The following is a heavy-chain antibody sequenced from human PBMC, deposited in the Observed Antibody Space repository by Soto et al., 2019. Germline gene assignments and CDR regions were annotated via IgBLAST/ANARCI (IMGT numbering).Heavy chain of an antibody. J-gene: IGHJ4*02. CDR2: IWYDGSLK. Sequence: QVQLVESGGGVVQPGTSLRLSCAASGFTFSHHGIHWVRQAPGKGLEWVAVIWYDGSLKYYADSVQGRFIVSRDNSKNTVYLQMNSLRVEDTAVYYCARWDLDWWGQGTLVTVFS. CDR1: GFTFSHHG. V-gene: IGHV3-33*01. CDR3: ARWDLDW. D-gene: IGHD1-26*01.